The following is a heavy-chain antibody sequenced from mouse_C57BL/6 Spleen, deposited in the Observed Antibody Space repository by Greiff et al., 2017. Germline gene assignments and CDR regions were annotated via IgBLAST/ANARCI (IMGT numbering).Heavy chain of an antibody. D-gene: IGHD3-2*02. CDR2: IRSKSNNYAT. J-gene: IGHJ3*01. CDR1: GFSFNTYA. CDR3: VRHGGIDSSGYGWFAS. V-gene: IGHV10-1*01. Sequence: GGGLVQPKGSLKLSCAASGFSFNTYAMNWVRQAPGKGLEWVARIRSKSNNYATYYADSVKDRFTISREDSESMLYLQMNNLKTEDTAMYYCVRHGGIDSSGYGWFASWGQGTLVTVSA.